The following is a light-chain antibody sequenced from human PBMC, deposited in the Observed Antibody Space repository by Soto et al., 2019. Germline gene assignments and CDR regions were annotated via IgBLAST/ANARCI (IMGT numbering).Light chain of an antibody. CDR3: QQYSQWPLT. Sequence: EIVLTQSPGTLSFFPGERATLSCRASQSVTSNLAWYQQKPGQAPRLLMYGVSTRATGIPARFGGSGSATEFTLTISSLQSEDFAVYYCQQYSQWPLTFGGGTKGDIK. V-gene: IGKV3-15*01. CDR1: QSVTSN. CDR2: GVS. J-gene: IGKJ4*01.